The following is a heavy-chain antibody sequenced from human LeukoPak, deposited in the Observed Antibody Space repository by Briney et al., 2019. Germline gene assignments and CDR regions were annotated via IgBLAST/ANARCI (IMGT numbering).Heavy chain of an antibody. CDR2: ISAYNGNT. D-gene: IGHD3-10*01. J-gene: IGHJ6*03. CDR1: GYTFTSYG. CDR3: ARGPLRWFGVGLGQTYYMDV. Sequence: GASVKVSCKASGYTFTSYGISWVRQAPGQGLEWMGWISAYNGNTNYAQKLQGRVTMTTDTSTSTAYMELRSLRSDDTAVCYCARGPLRWFGVGLGQTYYMDVWGKGTTVTVSS. V-gene: IGHV1-18*01.